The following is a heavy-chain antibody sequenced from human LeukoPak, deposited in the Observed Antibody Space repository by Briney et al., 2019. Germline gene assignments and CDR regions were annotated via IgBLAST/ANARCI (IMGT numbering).Heavy chain of an antibody. J-gene: IGHJ6*02. CDR2: TYPGDSDT. CDR3: ARLGYCSSRSCYYGMDV. V-gene: IGHV5-51*01. Sequence: GASLKISWKGSGYRFTTHWLGWVRQMPGKGLEWMAITYPGDSDTRYSPSFQGQVTMSVDKSISTAYLQWSSLKASDTAMYYCARLGYCSSRSCYYGMDVWGQGTTVTVSS. D-gene: IGHD2-2*01. CDR1: GYRFTTHW.